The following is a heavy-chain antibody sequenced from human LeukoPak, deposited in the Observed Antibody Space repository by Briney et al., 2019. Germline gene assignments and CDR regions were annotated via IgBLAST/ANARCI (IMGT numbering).Heavy chain of an antibody. Sequence: SETLSLTCAVSGGAIINYYWSWIRQPPGKGLEWIGYIYYTGSASYNPSLKSRVTMSVDTSKNKFSLKLNSVTTADTAVYYCARDNHNDYFDFWGLGTLVTVSS. V-gene: IGHV4-59*01. J-gene: IGHJ4*02. CDR2: IYYTGSA. CDR1: GGAIINYY. CDR3: ARDNHNDYFDF. D-gene: IGHD1-14*01.